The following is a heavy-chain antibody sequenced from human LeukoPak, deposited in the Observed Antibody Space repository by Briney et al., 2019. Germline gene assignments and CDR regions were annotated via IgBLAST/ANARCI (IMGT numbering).Heavy chain of an antibody. D-gene: IGHD6-19*01. CDR2: IIPILGIA. Sequence: ASVKVSCKGSGGTFSSYAISWVRQAPGRGLEWMGRIIPILGIANYAQKFQGRVTNTADKSTSTAYMELSSLRSEDTAVYYCARVASSGWYGVGYYFDYWGQGTLVTVSS. CDR1: GGTFSSYA. J-gene: IGHJ4*02. CDR3: ARVASSGWYGVGYYFDY. V-gene: IGHV1-69*04.